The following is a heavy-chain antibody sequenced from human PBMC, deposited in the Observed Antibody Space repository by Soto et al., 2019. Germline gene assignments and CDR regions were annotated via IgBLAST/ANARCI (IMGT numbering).Heavy chain of an antibody. CDR1: GASISSSGYY. CDR3: ARHKPNCSGGYYYGMDV. CDR2: IYYSGST. V-gene: IGHV4-39*01. J-gene: IGHJ6*02. D-gene: IGHD6-19*01. Sequence: SETLSLTCTVSGASISSSGYYWGWIRQPPGKGLEWIGSIYYSGSTYYNPSLKSRVTISVDTSKNQFSLKLSSVTAADTAVYYCARHKPNCSGGYYYGMDVWGQGTTVTVSS.